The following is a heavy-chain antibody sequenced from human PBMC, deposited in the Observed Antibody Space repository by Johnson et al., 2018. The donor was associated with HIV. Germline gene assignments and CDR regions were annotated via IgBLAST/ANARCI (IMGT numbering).Heavy chain of an antibody. Sequence: QVQLVESGGGLVQPGGSLRLSCAASGFTFSSYGMHWVRQAPGKGLEWVAFIRYDGSNKYYADSVKGRFTISRDNSKNTLYLQMNSLGAEDTAVYYCAKVGLYSGYEYDAFDIWGQGTMVTVSS. CDR1: GFTFSSYG. CDR2: IRYDGSNK. CDR3: AKVGLYSGYEYDAFDI. J-gene: IGHJ3*02. D-gene: IGHD5-12*01. V-gene: IGHV3-30*02.